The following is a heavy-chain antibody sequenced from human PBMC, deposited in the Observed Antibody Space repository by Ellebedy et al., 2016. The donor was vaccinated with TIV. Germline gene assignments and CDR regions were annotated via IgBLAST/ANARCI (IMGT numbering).Heavy chain of an antibody. J-gene: IGHJ6*02. CDR2: IDMTGRLT. CDR3: TKYGYPADYGMEV. Sequence: GGSLRLSXAASGFTFSRFAMSWVRQAPGKGLEWVSGIDMTGRLTYYIDSVKGRFPISRDKSKNTLYLQMNSLRVEDTAVYFCTKYGYPADYGMEVWGHGTTVIAS. V-gene: IGHV3-23*05. CDR1: GFTFSRFA. D-gene: IGHD6-25*01.